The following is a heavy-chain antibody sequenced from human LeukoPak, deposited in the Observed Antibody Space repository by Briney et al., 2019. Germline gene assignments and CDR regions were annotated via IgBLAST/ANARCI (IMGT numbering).Heavy chain of an antibody. V-gene: IGHV3-23*01. Sequence: PGGSLRLSCAAPGFTFSSYAMSWVRQAPGKGLEWVSAISGSGGSTYYADSVKGRFTISRDNSKNTLYLQMNSLRAEDTAVYYCAKDQGRSSRHYGSGSPFDYWGQGTLVTVSS. D-gene: IGHD3-10*01. CDR1: GFTFSSYA. J-gene: IGHJ4*02. CDR2: ISGSGGST. CDR3: AKDQGRSSRHYGSGSPFDY.